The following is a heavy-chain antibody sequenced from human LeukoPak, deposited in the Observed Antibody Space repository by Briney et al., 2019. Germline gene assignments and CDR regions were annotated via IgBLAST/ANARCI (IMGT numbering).Heavy chain of an antibody. J-gene: IGHJ5*02. CDR1: AASIRNYH. CDR3: ARGDKLSPGWFSP. CDR2: MSTSGST. V-gene: IGHV4-4*07. Sequence: SETLSLTCTVSAASIRNYHWSWIRHPAGKGLEWIGRMSTSGSTNYNPSLKSRVTMSVDTSKNQFALKLSSVTAADTAVYHCARGDKLSPGWFSPWGQGTLVTVSS. D-gene: IGHD3-3*02.